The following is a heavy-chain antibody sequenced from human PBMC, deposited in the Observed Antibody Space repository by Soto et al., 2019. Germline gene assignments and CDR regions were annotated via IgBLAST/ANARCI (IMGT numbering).Heavy chain of an antibody. CDR2: INPSGGST. V-gene: IGHV1-46*01. CDR1: GYTFTSYY. D-gene: IGHD2-15*01. CDR3: ARDIVVVVAATDYYYGMDV. J-gene: IGHJ6*02. Sequence: ASVKVSCKASGYTFTSYYMHWVRQAPGQGLEWMGIINPSGGSTSYAQKFQGRVTMTRDTSTSTVYMELSSLRSEDTAVYYCARDIVVVVAATDYYYGMDVRGQGTTVTVSS.